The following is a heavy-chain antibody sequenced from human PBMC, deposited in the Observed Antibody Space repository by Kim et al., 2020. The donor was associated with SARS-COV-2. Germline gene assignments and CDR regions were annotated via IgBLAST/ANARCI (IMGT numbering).Heavy chain of an antibody. CDR1: GGSISSSSYY. CDR3: ARDAPYRGYEDS. J-gene: IGHJ4*02. Sequence: SETLSFTCTVSGGSISSSSYYWGWIRQPPGKGLEWIGSIYYSGSTYYNPALQSRVTISVDTSKNQFSLKLSSVTAADTAVYYWARDAPYRGYEDSWGQGT. V-gene: IGHV4-39*07. CDR2: IYYSGST. D-gene: IGHD5-12*01.